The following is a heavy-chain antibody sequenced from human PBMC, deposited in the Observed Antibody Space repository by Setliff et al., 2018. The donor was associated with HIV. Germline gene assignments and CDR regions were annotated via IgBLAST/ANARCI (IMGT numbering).Heavy chain of an antibody. V-gene: IGHV4-59*01. CDR1: GGSISSYY. J-gene: IGHJ6*02. Sequence: TLSLTCTVSGGSISSYYWSWIRQPPGKGLEWIGYIYYSGSTNYNPSLKSRVTISVDTSKNQFSLKLSSVTAADTAVYYCARGGGFWYYDSSGYGGRLYYYYGMDVWGQGTTVTVSS. CDR2: IYYSGST. CDR3: ARGGGFWYYDSSGYGGRLYYYYGMDV. D-gene: IGHD3-22*01.